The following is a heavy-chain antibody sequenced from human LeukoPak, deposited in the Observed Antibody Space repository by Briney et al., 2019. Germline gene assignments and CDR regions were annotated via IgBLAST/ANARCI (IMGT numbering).Heavy chain of an antibody. CDR1: GFTFSDYA. Sequence: GGSLRLSSTASGFTFSDYATSWVRQAPGKGLEWVSGTTGRADITHYADSVKGRFIISRDNSKNTLDLQMDSLRAEDTAVYHCAKGFHSGSFNELDYWGQGTLVTVSS. J-gene: IGHJ4*02. CDR3: AKGFHSGSFNELDY. CDR2: TTGRADIT. V-gene: IGHV3-23*01. D-gene: IGHD1-26*01.